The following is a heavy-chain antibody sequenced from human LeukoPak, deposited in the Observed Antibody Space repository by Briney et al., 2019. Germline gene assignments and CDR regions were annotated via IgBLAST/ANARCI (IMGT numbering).Heavy chain of an antibody. V-gene: IGHV3-9*01. D-gene: IGHD6-13*01. CDR3: AKADGGSSWATADY. CDR2: ISWNSGSI. CDR1: GFTFSSYW. Sequence: GGSLRLSCVASGFTFSSYWMSWVRQAPGKGLEWVSGISWNSGSIGYADSVKGRFTISRDNAKNSLYLQMNSLRAEDTALYYCAKADGGSSWATADYWGQGTLVTVSS. J-gene: IGHJ4*02.